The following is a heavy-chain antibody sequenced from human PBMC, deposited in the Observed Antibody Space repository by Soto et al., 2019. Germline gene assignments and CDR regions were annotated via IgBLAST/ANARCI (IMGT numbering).Heavy chain of an antibody. Sequence: PGESVKISCQVSGYTFTIYWIGWVRQMPGKGLEWMGIIYPSDSDTRYSPSFQGQVTISADQSINTAYLQWDSLKASDTAIYYCERPANTVADHFDLWGQGTPVTVSS. J-gene: IGHJ4*02. CDR3: ERPANTVADHFDL. CDR1: GYTFTIYW. CDR2: IYPSDSDT. V-gene: IGHV5-51*01. D-gene: IGHD4-17*01.